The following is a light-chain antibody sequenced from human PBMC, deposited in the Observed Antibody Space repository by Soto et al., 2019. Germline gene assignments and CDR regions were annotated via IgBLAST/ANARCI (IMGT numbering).Light chain of an antibody. J-gene: IGLJ2*01. CDR3: GTWDSSLSAVI. Sequence: QSVLTQPPSVSAAPGQTVAISCSGGSSNIQNNYVSWYQQLPGTAPKLLIYENNIRPSGIPDRFSGPKSGTSATLGITGLQTGDEADYYCGTWDSSLSAVIFGGGTKLTVL. CDR1: SSNIQNNY. V-gene: IGLV1-51*02. CDR2: ENN.